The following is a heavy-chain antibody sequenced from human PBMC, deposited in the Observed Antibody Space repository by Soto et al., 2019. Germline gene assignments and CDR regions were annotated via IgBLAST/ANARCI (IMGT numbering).Heavy chain of an antibody. CDR1: GFIFNNYA. D-gene: IGHD5-18*01. J-gene: IGHJ4*02. CDR3: AKALVPALTAKFGY. CDR2: VTASGGGT. V-gene: IGHV3-23*01. Sequence: GGSLRLACAASGFIFNNYAMTWVRPAPGKGLEWVSTVTASGGGTFYANSVKGRFTISRDNSRNTLHLQMSSLRVEDTALYYCAKALVPALTAKFGYWGQGTLVTVSS.